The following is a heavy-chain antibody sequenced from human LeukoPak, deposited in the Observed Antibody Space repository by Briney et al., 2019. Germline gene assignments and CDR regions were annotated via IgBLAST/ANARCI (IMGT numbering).Heavy chain of an antibody. CDR1: GFTFSNYW. J-gene: IGHJ5*02. V-gene: IGHV3-74*01. CDR3: IRDFRSADL. Sequence: GGSLRLSCVASGFTFSNYWMHWVRQPPGKGLVWVSRIYVDGRTTNYAGSVKGRFTISRDNAKNTVYLEMNSLSVEDTATYYCIRDFRSADLWGQGTLVTVTS. CDR2: IYVDGRTT.